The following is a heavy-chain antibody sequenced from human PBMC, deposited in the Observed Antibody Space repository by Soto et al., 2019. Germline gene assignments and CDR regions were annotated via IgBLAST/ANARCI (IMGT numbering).Heavy chain of an antibody. Sequence: KVSCKASGGTFSSYAISWVRQAPGQGLEWMGGIIPIFGTANYAQKFQGRVTITADKSTSTAYMELSSLRSEDTAVYYCARGDLWYTNYYDSSGYWLHYWGQGTLVTVSS. V-gene: IGHV1-69*06. CDR3: ARGDLWYTNYYDSSGYWLHY. CDR1: GGTFSSYA. CDR2: IIPIFGTA. J-gene: IGHJ4*02. D-gene: IGHD3-22*01.